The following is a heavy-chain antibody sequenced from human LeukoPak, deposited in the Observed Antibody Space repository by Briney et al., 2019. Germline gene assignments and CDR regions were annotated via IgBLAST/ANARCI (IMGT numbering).Heavy chain of an antibody. Sequence: GGSLRLSCAASGFTFSNYGMHWVRQAPGKGLEWVAVIWYDESNKYYSDSVTGRFTISRDNSKNTLYLQMNSLRAEDTAVYYCARDTNLYGGPRASGGCDFWGVGTPVTVSS. CDR3: ARDTNLYGGPRASGGCDF. CDR2: IWYDESNK. D-gene: IGHD4-23*01. V-gene: IGHV3-33*01. J-gene: IGHJ4*02. CDR1: GFTFSNYG.